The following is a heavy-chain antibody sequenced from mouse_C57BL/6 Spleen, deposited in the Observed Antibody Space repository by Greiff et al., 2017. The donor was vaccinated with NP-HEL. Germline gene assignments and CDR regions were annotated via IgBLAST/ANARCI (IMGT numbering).Heavy chain of an antibody. V-gene: IGHV5-4*03. D-gene: IGHD2-4*01. Sequence: EVKLVESGGGLVKPGGSLKLSCAASGFTFSSYAMSWVRQTPEKRLEWVATISDGGSYTYYPDNVKGRFTISRDNAKNNLYLQMSHLKSEDTAMYYCARSTMSTTTGYYFDYWGQGTTLTVSS. CDR2: ISDGGSYT. J-gene: IGHJ2*01. CDR1: GFTFSSYA. CDR3: ARSTMSTTTGYYFDY.